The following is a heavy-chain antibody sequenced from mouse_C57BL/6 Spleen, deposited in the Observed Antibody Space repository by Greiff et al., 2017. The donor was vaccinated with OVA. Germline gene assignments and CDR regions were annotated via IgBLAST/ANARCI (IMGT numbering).Heavy chain of an antibody. J-gene: IGHJ4*01. CDR3: ARADYYDYDGPYAMDY. D-gene: IGHD2-4*01. V-gene: IGHV1-22*01. CDR1: GYTFTDYN. CDR2: INPNNGGT. Sequence: VQLQQSGPELVKPGASVKMSCKASGYTFTDYNMHWVKQSHGKSLEWIGYINPNNGGTSYNQKFKGKATLTVNKSSSTAYMELRSLTSEDSAVYYGARADYYDYDGPYAMDYWGQGTSVTVSS.